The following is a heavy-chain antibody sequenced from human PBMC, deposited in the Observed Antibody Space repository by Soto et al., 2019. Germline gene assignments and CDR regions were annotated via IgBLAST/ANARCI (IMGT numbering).Heavy chain of an antibody. Sequence: GGSVRLSCAASGFTFSTYWMHWVRQAPGKGLVWVSRINSDGSTTNYADSVKGRFTISRDNAKNTLYLQMNSLRAEDTAVYHCARDAYYDMGVWGQATTVTVSS. CDR2: INSDGSTT. J-gene: IGHJ6*02. CDR1: GFTFSTYW. V-gene: IGHV3-74*01. CDR3: ARDAYYDMGV.